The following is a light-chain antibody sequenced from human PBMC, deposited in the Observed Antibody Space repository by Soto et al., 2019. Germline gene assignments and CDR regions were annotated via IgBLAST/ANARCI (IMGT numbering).Light chain of an antibody. CDR2: MAS. Sequence: DIVMTQSPLSLPVTPGEPASISCRSSQSLLWTNGYNYVDWFLQKPGQSPQLLIYMASNRASGVXEXXSGSASSTEYTLKIRRVEAEDVGVYYCMQPLPAPWTFGQGTKLEIK. CDR3: MQPLPAPWT. J-gene: IGKJ1*01. CDR1: QSLLWTNGYNY. V-gene: IGKV2-28*01.